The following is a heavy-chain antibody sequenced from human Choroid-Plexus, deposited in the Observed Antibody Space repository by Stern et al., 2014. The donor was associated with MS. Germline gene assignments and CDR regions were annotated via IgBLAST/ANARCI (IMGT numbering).Heavy chain of an antibody. CDR3: AKDRQYLTYFFDH. D-gene: IGHD2/OR15-2a*01. Sequence: VQLEESGGGVVQPGRPLRLSCVASGFTLGSCAMHWVRQAPGKGLEWVAGVSYDGSNKYYADSVKGRFTISRDNSQNTLYMQMSSLRPEDTAVYYCAKDRQYLTYFFDHWGQGSLVTGSS. CDR1: GFTLGSCA. J-gene: IGHJ5*02. CDR2: VSYDGSNK. V-gene: IGHV3-30*18.